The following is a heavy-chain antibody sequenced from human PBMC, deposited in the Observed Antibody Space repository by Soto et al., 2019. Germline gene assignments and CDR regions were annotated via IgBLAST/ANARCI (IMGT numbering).Heavy chain of an antibody. D-gene: IGHD3-3*01. CDR1: GASITSNNW. CDR3: AEDGSGYPCYSDK. CDR2: VYHSGTT. V-gene: IGHV4-4*02. Sequence: SETLSLTCVVSGASITSNNWWSWVRQPPGKGLEWVGEVYHSGTTNYNPSLKSRVTLSVHKSNNQFSLKVTSVTAANTAVYYWAEDGSGYPCYSDKWGRGTLVTVCS. J-gene: IGHJ4*02.